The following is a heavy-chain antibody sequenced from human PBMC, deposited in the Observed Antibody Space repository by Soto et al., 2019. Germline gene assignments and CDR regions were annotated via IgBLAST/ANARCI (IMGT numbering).Heavy chain of an antibody. CDR3: ARHDYGDYGWFDP. CDR2: IYYSGST. V-gene: IGHV4-59*01. CDR1: GGSISSYY. D-gene: IGHD4-17*01. Sequence: SETLSLTCTVSGGSISSYYWSWIRQPPGKGLEWIGYIYYSGSTNYNPSLKSRVTISVDTSKNQFSLKLSSVTAADTAVYYCARHDYGDYGWFDPWGKGTLVTVSS. J-gene: IGHJ5*02.